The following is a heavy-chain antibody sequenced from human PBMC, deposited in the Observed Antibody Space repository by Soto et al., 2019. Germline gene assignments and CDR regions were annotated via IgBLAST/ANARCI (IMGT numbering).Heavy chain of an antibody. CDR1: GYRFSNYY. D-gene: IGHD6-13*01. CDR2: IYPGDSST. Sequence: PGESLKISCKSSGYRFSNYYFAWVRQMPGKGLEWMGIIYPGDSSTRYSPSFQGQVTFSADKSISTAYLQWSSLKASDTAMYYCVTQSSTDDNHYGMDVWGQGTTVTVYS. J-gene: IGHJ6*02. V-gene: IGHV5-51*01. CDR3: VTQSSTDDNHYGMDV.